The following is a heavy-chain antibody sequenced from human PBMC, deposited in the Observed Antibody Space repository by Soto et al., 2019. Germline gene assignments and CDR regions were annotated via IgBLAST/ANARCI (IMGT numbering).Heavy chain of an antibody. CDR3: AKDPGYISSSNYFDH. Sequence: PGGSLRLSCAASGFTFSSYGMSWVRQAPGKGLEWVSSITGNAVSTYYADSVEGRFTISRDNSKNTLFLQMNDLRVEDTAVYFCAKDPGYISSSNYFDHWGQGTQVTVSS. CDR2: ITGNAVST. D-gene: IGHD6-13*01. V-gene: IGHV3-23*01. CDR1: GFTFSSYG. J-gene: IGHJ4*02.